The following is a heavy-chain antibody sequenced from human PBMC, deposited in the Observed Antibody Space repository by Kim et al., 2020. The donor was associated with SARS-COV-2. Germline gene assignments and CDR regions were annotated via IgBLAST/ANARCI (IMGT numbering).Heavy chain of an antibody. Sequence: GGSLRLSCAASGFTFSSYSMNWVRQAPGKGLEWVSYISSSSSTIYYADSVKGRFTISRDNAKNSLYLQMNSLRDEDTAVYYCARDFGNYYDSSGYERGPYWGQGTLVTVSS. J-gene: IGHJ4*02. CDR2: ISSSSSTI. CDR3: ARDFGNYYDSSGYERGPY. V-gene: IGHV3-48*02. D-gene: IGHD3-22*01. CDR1: GFTFSSYS.